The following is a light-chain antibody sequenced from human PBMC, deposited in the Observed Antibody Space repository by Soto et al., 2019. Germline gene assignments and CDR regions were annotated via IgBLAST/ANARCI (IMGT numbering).Light chain of an antibody. Sequence: DIQMTQSPSTLSASVGDRVTITCRASQSISSWLAWYQQKPGKVPKLLIYKASSLESGVPSRFSGSGSVTDFTLTMSCLQSEDFATYYCQQYYSFPRTFGQGTKVDI. V-gene: IGKV1-5*03. CDR3: QQYYSFPRT. J-gene: IGKJ1*01. CDR1: QSISSW. CDR2: KAS.